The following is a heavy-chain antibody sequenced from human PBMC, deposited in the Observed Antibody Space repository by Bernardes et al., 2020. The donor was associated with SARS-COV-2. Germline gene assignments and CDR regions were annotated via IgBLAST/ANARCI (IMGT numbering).Heavy chain of an antibody. V-gene: IGHV4-59*08. CDR3: ARLKETRTFSYYYGMDV. J-gene: IGHJ6*02. D-gene: IGHD1-1*01. CDR1: GGSISSYY. CDR2: IYYSGST. Sequence: ETLSLTCTVSGGSISSYYWSWIRQPPGKGLEWIGYIYYSGSTNYNPSLKSRVTISVDTSKNQFSLKLSSVTAADTAVYYCARLKETRTFSYYYGMDVWGQGTTVTVSS.